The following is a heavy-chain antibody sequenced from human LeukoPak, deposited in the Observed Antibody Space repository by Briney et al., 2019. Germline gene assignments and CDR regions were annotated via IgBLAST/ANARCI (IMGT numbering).Heavy chain of an antibody. V-gene: IGHV1-2*02. CDR1: GYTFTGYY. J-gene: IGHJ6*03. D-gene: IGHD3-10*01. CDR3: ARGPLLWFGENYMDV. CDR2: INPNSGGT. Sequence: GASVKVSCKASGYTFTGYYMHWVRQAPGQGLEWMGWINPNSGGTNYAQKFQGRVTVTRDTSISTAYMELSRLRSDDTAVYYCARGPLLWFGENYMDVWGKGTTVTISS.